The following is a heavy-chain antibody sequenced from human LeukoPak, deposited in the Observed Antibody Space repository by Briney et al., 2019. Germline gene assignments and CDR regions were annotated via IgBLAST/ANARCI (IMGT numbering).Heavy chain of an antibody. CDR1: GYTFAMYY. CDR2: INPSDGAT. CDR3: ARLRYYDILTGRTYGMDV. V-gene: IGHV1-46*01. J-gene: IGHJ6*02. D-gene: IGHD3-9*01. Sequence: ASVKVSCKASGYTFAMYYIHWVRQAPGQGLEWMGMINPSDGATTYAQRFQGRVTMTRDMSTTTVYMDLRSLRSEDTAVYYCARLRYYDILTGRTYGMDVWGQGTTVAVSS.